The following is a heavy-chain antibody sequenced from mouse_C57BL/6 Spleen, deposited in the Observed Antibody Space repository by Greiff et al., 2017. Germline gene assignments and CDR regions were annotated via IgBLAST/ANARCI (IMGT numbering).Heavy chain of an antibody. CDR2: ISYDGSN. J-gene: IGHJ3*01. D-gene: IGHD2-4*01. Sequence: EVKLQESGPGLVKPSQSLSLTCSVTGYSITSGYYWNWIRQFPGNKLEWMGYISYDGSNNYNPSLKNRISITRDTSKNQFFLKLNSVTTEDTATYYCARDKYDYDGGWFAYWGQGTLVTVSA. V-gene: IGHV3-6*01. CDR1: GYSITSGYY. CDR3: ARDKYDYDGGWFAY.